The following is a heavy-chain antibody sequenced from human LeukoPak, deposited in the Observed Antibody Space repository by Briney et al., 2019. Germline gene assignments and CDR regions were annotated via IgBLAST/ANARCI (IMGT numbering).Heavy chain of an antibody. J-gene: IGHJ4*02. CDR1: GFTFSSYA. CDR2: ISYDGSNK. CDR3: ARDSEQCLDY. D-gene: IGHD6-19*01. V-gene: IGHV3-30-3*01. Sequence: GRSLRLSCAASGFTFSSYAMHWVRQAPGKGLEWVAVISYDGSNKYYADSVKGRFTISRDNSKNTLYLQMNSLRAEDTAVYYCARDSEQCLDYWGQGTLVTVSS.